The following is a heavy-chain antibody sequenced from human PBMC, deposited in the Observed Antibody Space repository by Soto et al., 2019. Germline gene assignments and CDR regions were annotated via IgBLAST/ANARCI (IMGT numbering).Heavy chain of an antibody. D-gene: IGHD3-10*01. J-gene: IGHJ3*02. CDR2: ISGSGGST. V-gene: IGHV3-23*01. Sequence: EVQLLESGGGLVQPGGSLRLSCAASGFTFSSYAMSWVRQAPGKGLEWVSGISGSGGSTYYADSVKGRFTISRDNSKNTLYLQMNSLRPEDTSVYYCAKDSGGSGSYYFDAFDIWGQGTMVTVSS. CDR3: AKDSGGSGSYYFDAFDI. CDR1: GFTFSSYA.